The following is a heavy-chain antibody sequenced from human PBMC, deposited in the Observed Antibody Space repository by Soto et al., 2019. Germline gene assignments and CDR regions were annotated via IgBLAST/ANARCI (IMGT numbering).Heavy chain of an antibody. CDR2: ISPYNGNT. CDR3: AREGELVFGDYYQYGMDV. V-gene: IGHV1-18*01. J-gene: IGHJ6*02. CDR1: GYTFLNYG. Sequence: QVQLVQSGAEVRKPGASVKVSCKASGYTFLNYGISWVRQAPGQGHEWMGWISPYNGNTNYGEKLQGRVTMTTDTSANTAYMELRSRRSDDTAVYYCAREGELVFGDYYQYGMDVCGQGTTVTVSS. D-gene: IGHD3-3*01.